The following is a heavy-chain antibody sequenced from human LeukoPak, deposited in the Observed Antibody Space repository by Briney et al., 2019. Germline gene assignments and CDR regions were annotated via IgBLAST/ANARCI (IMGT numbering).Heavy chain of an antibody. CDR3: ARAVGTSRNFFDY. J-gene: IGHJ4*02. CDR2: IYYSGIT. D-gene: IGHD4-23*01. V-gene: IGHV4-39*07. CDR1: GASISSSDRY. Sequence: PSETLSLTCTVSGASISSSDRYWGWIRQPPGKGLEWIGSIYYSGITYHNPSLKSRVTISVDTSKNQFSLNLSSVTAADTAMYYCARAVGTSRNFFDYWGQGTLVTVSS.